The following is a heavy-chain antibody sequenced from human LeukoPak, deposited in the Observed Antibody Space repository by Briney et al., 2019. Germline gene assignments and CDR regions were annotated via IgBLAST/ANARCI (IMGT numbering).Heavy chain of an antibody. CDR2: INHSGST. CDR1: GGSFSGYY. V-gene: IGHV4-34*01. D-gene: IGHD1-26*01. Sequence: PSETLSLTCAVYGGSFSGYYWSWIRHPPGKGLEWIGEINHSGSTNYNPSLKSRVTISVDTSKNQFSLKLSSVTAADTAVYYCARVPSGSYDYWGQGTLVTVSS. J-gene: IGHJ4*02. CDR3: ARVPSGSYDY.